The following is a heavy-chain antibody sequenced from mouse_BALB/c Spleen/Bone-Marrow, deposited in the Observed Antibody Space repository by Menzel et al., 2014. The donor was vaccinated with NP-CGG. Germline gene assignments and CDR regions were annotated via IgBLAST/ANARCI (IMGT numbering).Heavy chain of an antibody. V-gene: IGHV1S81*02. CDR3: TRSRRAMDY. D-gene: IGHD2-12*01. Sequence: VQLQESGAELVKPGASVKLSCKASGYTFTSYYMYWVKQRPGQGLDWIGEINPSNGGTNFNEKFKSKATLTVDKSSSTAYMQLSSLTSEDSAVYYCTRSRRAMDYWGQGTSVTVSS. CDR2: INPSNGGT. CDR1: GYTFTSYY. J-gene: IGHJ4*01.